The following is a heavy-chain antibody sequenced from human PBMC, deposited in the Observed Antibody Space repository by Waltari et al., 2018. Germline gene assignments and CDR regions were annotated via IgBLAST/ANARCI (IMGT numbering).Heavy chain of an antibody. J-gene: IGHJ2*01. CDR1: GFTFSSYE. CDR3: ARLSTNYYDSNRRWYFDL. Sequence: VQLVESGGGLVQPGGSLRLSCAASGFTFSSYEMNWVRQAPGKGLEWIGEINHSGSTNYNPSLKSRVTISVDTSKNQFSLKLSSVTAADTAVYYCARLSTNYYDSNRRWYFDLWGRGTLVTVSS. D-gene: IGHD3-22*01. CDR2: INHSGST. V-gene: IGHV4-34*01.